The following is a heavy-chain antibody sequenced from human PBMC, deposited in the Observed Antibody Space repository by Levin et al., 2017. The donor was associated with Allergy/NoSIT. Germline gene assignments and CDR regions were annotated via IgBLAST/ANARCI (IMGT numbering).Heavy chain of an antibody. J-gene: IGHJ4*02. V-gene: IGHV4-39*01. D-gene: IGHD5-12*01. CDR2: FFNTGTT. CDR3: ARHGSDYSGYDYVPC. Sequence: PSETLSLTCNVSGASIRSTHTYWGWIRQPPGKGLEWIGSFFNTGTTLYNPSLKSRVTISVDTSTNQFSLKLSSVTAADTAVYYCARHGSDYSGYDYVPCWGQGTLVIVSS. CDR1: GASIRSTHTY.